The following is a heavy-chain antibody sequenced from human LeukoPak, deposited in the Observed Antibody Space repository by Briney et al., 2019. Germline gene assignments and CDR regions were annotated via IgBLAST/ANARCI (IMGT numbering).Heavy chain of an antibody. CDR2: ISYDGSNK. CDR1: GFTFSSYA. D-gene: IGHD6-19*01. J-gene: IGHJ4*02. Sequence: GGSLRLSCAASGFTFSSYAMHWVRQAPGKGLEWVAVISYDGSNKYYADSVKGRFTISRDNSKNTLYLQMNSLRAEDTAVYYCAKGRGGGWHDYWGQGALVTVSS. V-gene: IGHV3-30-3*01. CDR3: AKGRGGGWHDY.